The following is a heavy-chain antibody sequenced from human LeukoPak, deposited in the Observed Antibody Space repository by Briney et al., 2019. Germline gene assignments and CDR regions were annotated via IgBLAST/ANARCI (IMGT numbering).Heavy chain of an antibody. CDR3: ATLRVYTVTTDYFDH. J-gene: IGHJ4*02. V-gene: IGHV4-39*07. Sequence: SETLSLTCTVSGGSISSSSYYWGWIRQPPGKGLEWIGSIYYSGSTYYNPSLKSRVTISVDTSKNQFSLKLSSVTAADTAVYYCATLRVYTVTTDYFDHWGQGTLVTVSS. D-gene: IGHD4-17*01. CDR2: IYYSGST. CDR1: GGSISSSSYY.